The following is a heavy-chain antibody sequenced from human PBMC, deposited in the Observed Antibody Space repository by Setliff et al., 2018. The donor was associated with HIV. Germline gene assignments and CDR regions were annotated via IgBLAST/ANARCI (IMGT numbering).Heavy chain of an antibody. Sequence: PSETLSLTCAVSGYSISSGYYWGWIRQPPGKGLEWIGSIYHSGSTYYNPSLKSRVTISVGTSKNQFSLKLSSVTAADTAVYYCARVVCSGSYYDGYYFDYWGQGTLVTVSS. CDR2: IYHSGST. J-gene: IGHJ4*02. CDR3: ARVVCSGSYYDGYYFDY. CDR1: GYSISSGYY. D-gene: IGHD1-26*01. V-gene: IGHV4-38-2*01.